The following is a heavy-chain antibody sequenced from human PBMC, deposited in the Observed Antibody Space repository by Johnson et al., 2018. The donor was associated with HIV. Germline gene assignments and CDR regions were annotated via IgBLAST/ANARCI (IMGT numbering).Heavy chain of an antibody. V-gene: IGHV3-23*04. CDR3: AKCGDADAFDI. J-gene: IGHJ3*02. CDR1: GFTFDDYG. CDR2: ISGSGGST. Sequence: VQLVESGGGVVRPGGSLRLSCAASGFTFDDYGMSWVRQVPGKGLEWVSAISGSGGSTYSADSVKGRFTISRDNSKNTLYLQMNSLRAEDTAVYYCAKCGDADAFDIWGQGTMVTVSS. D-gene: IGHD3-10*01.